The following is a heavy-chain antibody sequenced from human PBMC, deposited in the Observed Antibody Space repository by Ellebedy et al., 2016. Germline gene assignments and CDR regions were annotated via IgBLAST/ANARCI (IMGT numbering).Heavy chain of an antibody. CDR2: IKRDGGDT. Sequence: GGSLRLSCAASGFSFSSYWMSWVRQAPGKGLEWVANIKRDGGDTYYVDSVKGRVTISRDNAQNSLYLQMNSLRAEDTAVYYCATEGSGWYPFNYWGQGTLVTVSS. J-gene: IGHJ4*02. CDR1: GFSFSSYW. D-gene: IGHD6-19*01. CDR3: ATEGSGWYPFNY. V-gene: IGHV3-7*01.